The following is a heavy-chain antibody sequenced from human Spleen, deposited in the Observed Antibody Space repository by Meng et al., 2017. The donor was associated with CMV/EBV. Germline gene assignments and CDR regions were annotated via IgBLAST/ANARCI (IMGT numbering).Heavy chain of an antibody. Sequence: SGFSLSSSGVGVGWIRQPPGKALEWLALIYWNDDKRYNPSLKSRLTITKDSSKNQVVPTMTNMDPADTGTYYCGHIERFCSSNTCPNWFDPWGQGTLVTV. CDR3: GHIERFCSSNTCPNWFDP. CDR1: GFSLSSSGVG. J-gene: IGHJ5*02. V-gene: IGHV2-5*01. CDR2: IYWNDDK. D-gene: IGHD2-2*01.